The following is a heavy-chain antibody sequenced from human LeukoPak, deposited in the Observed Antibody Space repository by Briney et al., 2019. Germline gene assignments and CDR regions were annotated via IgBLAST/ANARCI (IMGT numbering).Heavy chain of an antibody. D-gene: IGHD2-15*01. CDR3: AKGVEDSGIYYYYYMDV. Sequence: PGGSLRLSCAASGFTFSSYTFSTYAMSWVRQAPGKGLEWVSAVSGSGVSTYYADPVKGRFTISRDNSKNTLYPQMNGLRAEDTAVYYCAKGVEDSGIYYYYYMDVWGKGTTVTVSS. CDR1: GFTFSSYTFSTYA. J-gene: IGHJ6*03. V-gene: IGHV3-23*01. CDR2: VSGSGVST.